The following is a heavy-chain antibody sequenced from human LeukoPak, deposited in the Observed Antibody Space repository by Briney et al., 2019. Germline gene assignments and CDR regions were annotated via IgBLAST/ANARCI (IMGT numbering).Heavy chain of an antibody. J-gene: IGHJ4*02. V-gene: IGHV4-59*08. CDR1: GGSISSYY. CDR3: ARQERDGYYFDY. Sequence: SETLSLTCTVSGGSISSYYWSWIRQPPGKGLGWIGYIYYSGSTNYNPSLKSRVTISVDTSKNQFSLKLSSVTAADTAVYYCARQERDGYYFDYWGQGTLVTVSS. D-gene: IGHD5-24*01. CDR2: IYYSGST.